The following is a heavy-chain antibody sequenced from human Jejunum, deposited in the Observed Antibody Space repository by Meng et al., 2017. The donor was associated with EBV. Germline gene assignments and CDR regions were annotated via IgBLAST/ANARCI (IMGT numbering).Heavy chain of an antibody. CDR1: GYTFSSYA. CDR3: ARDWGGDYLDY. Sequence: QVQLVQSGSELKKPGASLKVSCKASGYTFSSYAMNWVRRAPGQGLKWMGWINTKTENPTYARRFTGRFVFSLDTSVGTAYLQISSLKAEDTAVYYCARDWGGDYLDYWGQGTLVTVSS. D-gene: IGHD3-10*01. J-gene: IGHJ4*02. CDR2: INTKTENP. V-gene: IGHV7-4-1*02.